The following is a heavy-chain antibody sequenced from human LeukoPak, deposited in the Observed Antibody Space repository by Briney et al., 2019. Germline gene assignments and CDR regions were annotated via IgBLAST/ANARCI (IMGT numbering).Heavy chain of an antibody. Sequence: GGSLRLSCAASGFTFSSYWMHWVRQAPGKGLVWVSRINSDGSSTSYADSVKGRFTISRDDAKNTLYLQMNSLRAEDTAVYYCAKGVQHYDILTAYYTPPTSDYWGQGTLVTVSS. CDR2: INSDGSST. V-gene: IGHV3-74*01. D-gene: IGHD3-9*01. CDR1: GFTFSSYW. CDR3: AKGVQHYDILTAYYTPPTSDY. J-gene: IGHJ4*02.